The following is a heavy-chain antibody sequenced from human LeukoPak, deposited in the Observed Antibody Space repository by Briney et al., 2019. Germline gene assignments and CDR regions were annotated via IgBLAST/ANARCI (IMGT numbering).Heavy chain of an antibody. CDR3: ARLDYGDYGGVDY. CDR2: INHSGST. CDR1: GGPFSGYY. V-gene: IGHV4-34*01. D-gene: IGHD4-17*01. Sequence: SSETLSLTCAVYGGPFSGYYWSWIRQPPGKGLEWIGEINHSGSTNYNPSLKSRVTISVDTSKNQFSLKLSSVTAADTAVYYCARLDYGDYGGVDYWGQGTLVTVSS. J-gene: IGHJ4*01.